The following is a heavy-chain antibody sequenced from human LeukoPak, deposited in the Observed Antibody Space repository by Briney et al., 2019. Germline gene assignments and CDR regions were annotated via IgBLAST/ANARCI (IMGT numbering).Heavy chain of an antibody. CDR2: ISSSSSYT. J-gene: IGHJ4*02. D-gene: IGHD3-22*01. CDR3: ARDEYYYDSSGLFDY. Sequence: GGSLRLSCAASGFTFSDYYMSWIHQAPGKGLEWVSYISSSSSYTNYADSVKGRFTISRDNAKNSLYLQMNSLRAEDTAVYYCARDEYYYDSSGLFDYWGQGTLVTVSS. V-gene: IGHV3-11*05. CDR1: GFTFSDYY.